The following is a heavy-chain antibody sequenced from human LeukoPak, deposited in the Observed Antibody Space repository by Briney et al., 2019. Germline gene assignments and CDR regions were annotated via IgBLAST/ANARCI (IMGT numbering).Heavy chain of an antibody. V-gene: IGHV3-21*03. CDR1: GFTFSRYS. CDR3: AGSDTIGYLPREWDYWYFDR. J-gene: IGHJ2*01. D-gene: IGHD3-22*01. Sequence: PGGSLRLSCAASGFTFSRYSMNWVRQAPGKGLGWVSSISIGNTYIYYADSVKGRFTISRDNAKNSLYLQLNSLRAEDTAVYYCAGSDTIGYLPREWDYWYFDRWGRGTLVTVSS. CDR2: ISIGNTYI.